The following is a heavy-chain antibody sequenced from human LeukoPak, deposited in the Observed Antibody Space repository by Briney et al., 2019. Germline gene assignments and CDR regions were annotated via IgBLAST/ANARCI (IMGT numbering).Heavy chain of an antibody. CDR2: IKEDGSAK. V-gene: IGHV3-7*01. Sequence: PGGSLGLSCAASGFTFSSSWMNWVRQAPGKGLEWVANIKEDGSAKYYVDSVKGRFTISRDNAKNSLYLQMNNLSAEDTAVYYCVRDSPGYGAYDFDWGQGTLVTVSS. CDR3: VRDSPGYGAYDFD. D-gene: IGHD5-12*01. J-gene: IGHJ4*02. CDR1: GFTFSSSW.